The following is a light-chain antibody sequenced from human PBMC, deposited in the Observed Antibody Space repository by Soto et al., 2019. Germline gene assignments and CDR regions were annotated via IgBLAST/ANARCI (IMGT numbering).Light chain of an antibody. CDR2: AAS. V-gene: IGKV1-39*01. CDR1: QSISSY. CDR3: QQYGYSPLT. J-gene: IGKJ4*01. Sequence: DIQMTQSPSSLSASVGDRVTITCRASQSISSYLNWYQQKPGKAPKLLIYAASSLQSGVPSRFSGSGSGTDFTLTISRLEPEDFAVYYCQQYGYSPLTFGGGTKVEIK.